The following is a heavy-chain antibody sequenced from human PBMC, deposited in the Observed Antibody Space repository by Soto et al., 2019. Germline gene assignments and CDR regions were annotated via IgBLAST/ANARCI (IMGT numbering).Heavy chain of an antibody. CDR3: ASRGYSYGFSLGMDV. CDR1: GGSISSGGYY. D-gene: IGHD5-18*01. V-gene: IGHV4-31*03. Sequence: SETLSLTCTVSGGSISSGGYYWSWIRQHPGKGLEWIGYIYYSGSTYYNPSLKSRVTISVDTSKNQFSLKLSSVTAADTAVYYCASRGYSYGFSLGMDVWGQGTTLTVSS. J-gene: IGHJ6*02. CDR2: IYYSGST.